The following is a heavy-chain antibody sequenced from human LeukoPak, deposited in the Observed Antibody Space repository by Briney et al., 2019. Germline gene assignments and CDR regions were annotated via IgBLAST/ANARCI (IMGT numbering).Heavy chain of an antibody. D-gene: IGHD6-13*01. J-gene: IGHJ4*02. CDR2: ICYSGST. V-gene: IGHV4-59*01. CDR3: GRGIEQLGILNY. CDR1: GGYISSYY. Sequence: SETLSLTCTVSGGYISSYYWSWLRQPPGKGLEWRGYICYSGSTSYNPSLSGRVTISIDTSKNQFSLRLASVTAADTAVYYCGRGIEQLGILNYGGQGTLVTVSS.